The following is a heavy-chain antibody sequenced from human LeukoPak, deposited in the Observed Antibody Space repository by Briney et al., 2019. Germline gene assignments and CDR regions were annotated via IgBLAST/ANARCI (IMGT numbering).Heavy chain of an antibody. CDR1: GFTFSDYY. J-gene: IGHJ5*02. D-gene: IGHD6-6*01. CDR3: AKKYSTSPPTADP. Sequence: PGGSLRLSCAASGFTFSDYYMSWIRQAPGKGLEWVSYISNSGSTRYYADSVKGRFTISRDNAKNSLYLQMNSLRAEDTAVYYCAKKYSTSPPTADPWGQGTLVTVSS. CDR2: ISNSGSTR. V-gene: IGHV3-11*04.